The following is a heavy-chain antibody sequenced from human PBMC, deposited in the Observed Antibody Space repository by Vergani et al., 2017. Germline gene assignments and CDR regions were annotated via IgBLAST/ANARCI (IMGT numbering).Heavy chain of an antibody. CDR1: GFTVSSNY. J-gene: IGHJ4*02. Sequence: EVQLVESGGGLIQPGGSLRLSCAASGFTVSSNYMSWVRQAPGKGLEWVSVIYSGGSTYYADSVKGRFTISRDNSKNTLYLQKNSLRAEDTAVYYCARVRGSGYSCHEGFSGIQPSYFDYWGQGTLVTVSS. CDR3: ARVRGSGYSCHEGFSGIQPSYFDY. CDR2: IYSGGST. V-gene: IGHV3-53*01. D-gene: IGHD5-12*01.